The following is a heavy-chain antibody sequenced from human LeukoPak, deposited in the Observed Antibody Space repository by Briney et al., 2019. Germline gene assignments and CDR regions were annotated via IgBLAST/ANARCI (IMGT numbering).Heavy chain of an antibody. V-gene: IGHV6-1*01. D-gene: IGHD1-26*01. Sequence: SQTLSLTCAISGDSVSSNSAAWNWIRQSPSRGLEWLGRTYYRSKWYNDYAVSVKSRITINPDTSKNQFSLKLSSVTTADTAVYYCARDPYSGSYPFDYWGQGTLVTVSS. CDR3: ARDPYSGSYPFDY. CDR2: TYYRSKWYN. CDR1: GDSVSSNSAA. J-gene: IGHJ4*02.